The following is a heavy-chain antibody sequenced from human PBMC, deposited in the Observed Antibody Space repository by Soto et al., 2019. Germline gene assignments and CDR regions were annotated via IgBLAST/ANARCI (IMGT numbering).Heavy chain of an antibody. V-gene: IGHV3-48*02. CDR3: VRDRDWAFDI. D-gene: IGHD3-9*01. CDR2: AGTSRKYI. CDR1: GYTLSDYS. Sequence: EVQLVESGGGLIQPGGSLRLSCAASGYTLSDYSMNWVRQAPGKGLEGILYAGTSRKYIFYSDSVRGRFTISRDDAKNSLYLQLNSLRDEDTAVYYCVRDRDWAFDIWGQGTMVTVSS. J-gene: IGHJ3*02.